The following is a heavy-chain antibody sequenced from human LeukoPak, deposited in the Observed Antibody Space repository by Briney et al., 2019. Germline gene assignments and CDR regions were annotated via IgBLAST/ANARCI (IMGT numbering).Heavy chain of an antibody. D-gene: IGHD2-2*02. V-gene: IGHV4-34*01. CDR1: GGSFSGYY. CDR3: ARSSWRYCSSASCYMMYSAFDY. Sequence: SETLSLTCAVYGGSFSGYYWSWIRQPPGKGLEWIGEINHSGSTNYNPSLKSRVTISVDTFKNQFSLKLSSVTAADTAVYYCARSSWRYCSSASCYMMYSAFDYWGQGTLVTVSS. J-gene: IGHJ4*02. CDR2: INHSGST.